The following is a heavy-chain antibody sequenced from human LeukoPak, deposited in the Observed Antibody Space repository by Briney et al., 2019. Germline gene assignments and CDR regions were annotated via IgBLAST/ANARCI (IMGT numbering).Heavy chain of an antibody. CDR3: ARGRGSSWDIDY. D-gene: IGHD6-13*01. J-gene: IGHJ4*02. Sequence: SETLSLTCTVSGGSISSYYWSWIRQPPGKGLEWIGYIYYSGSTNYNPSLKSRVTISVDTSKNQFSLKLSSVTAADTAVYYCARGRGSSWDIDYWGQGTLVTVSS. CDR2: IYYSGST. V-gene: IGHV4-59*08. CDR1: GGSISSYY.